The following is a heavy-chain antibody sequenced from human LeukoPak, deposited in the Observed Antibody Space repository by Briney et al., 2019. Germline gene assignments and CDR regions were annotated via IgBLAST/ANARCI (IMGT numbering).Heavy chain of an antibody. V-gene: IGHV2-5*01. J-gene: IGHJ4*02. CDR1: GFSLSTSGLG. Sequence: SGPTLVKPTQTLTLTCSFSGFSLSTSGLGVGWLRQPPGKALEWLALIYWNGDKRYSPSLESRLTITKATSKNQVVLTTTNMDPVDTATYFCAHRRHSFYSFDYWGQGTLVTVSS. CDR2: IYWNGDK. D-gene: IGHD2-21*01. CDR3: AHRRHSFYSFDY.